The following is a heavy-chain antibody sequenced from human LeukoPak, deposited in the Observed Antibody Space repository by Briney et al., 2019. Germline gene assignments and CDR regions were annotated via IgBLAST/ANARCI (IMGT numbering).Heavy chain of an antibody. V-gene: IGHV4-59*12. Sequence: SETLSLTCTVSGGSISSYYWSWIRQPPGKGLEWIGYIYYSGSTNYNPSLKSRVTMSVDTSKNQFSLKLSSVTAADTAVYYCARGTFLYYFDYWGQGTLVTVSS. CDR3: ARGTFLYYFDY. J-gene: IGHJ4*02. D-gene: IGHD3-3*01. CDR2: IYYSGST. CDR1: GGSISSYY.